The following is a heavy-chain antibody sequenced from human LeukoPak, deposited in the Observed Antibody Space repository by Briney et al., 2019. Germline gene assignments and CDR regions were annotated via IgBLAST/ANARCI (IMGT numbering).Heavy chain of an antibody. D-gene: IGHD4-17*01. Sequence: DSVKGRFTISRDNSNHTLYLQMKSLRAEDTAVYYCAKDGYGETLGFDPWGQGTLVTVSS. CDR3: AKDGYGETLGFDP. V-gene: IGHV3-30*02. J-gene: IGHJ5*02.